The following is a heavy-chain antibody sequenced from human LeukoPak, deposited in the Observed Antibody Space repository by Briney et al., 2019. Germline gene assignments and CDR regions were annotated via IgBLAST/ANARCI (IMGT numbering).Heavy chain of an antibody. CDR2: ISSNGGST. D-gene: IGHD3-22*01. CDR1: GFTFSNYA. V-gene: IGHV3-64D*06. Sequence: PGGSLRLSCSASGFTFSNYAMHWVRQAPGKGLEYVSAISSNGGSTYYADSVKARFTISRDNSKNTLYLQMSSLTAEDTAVYYCARAEVGYYYDSSGYYYPDYYYYGMDVWGQGTTVTVSS. J-gene: IGHJ6*02. CDR3: ARAEVGYYYDSSGYYYPDYYYYGMDV.